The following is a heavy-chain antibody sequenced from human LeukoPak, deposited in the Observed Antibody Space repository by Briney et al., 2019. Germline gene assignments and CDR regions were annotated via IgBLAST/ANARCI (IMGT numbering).Heavy chain of an antibody. CDR1: GGSFSGYY. CDR2: INHSGST. Sequence: SETLSLTCAVYGGSFSGYYCNWIRQSPGKGLEWIGEINHSGSTNYNPSLKSRVTILVDTSKNQFSLKLSSVTAADTAVYYCARASVRGTNHINWFDPWGQGTLVTVSS. V-gene: IGHV4-34*01. D-gene: IGHD3-10*01. J-gene: IGHJ5*02. CDR3: ARASVRGTNHINWFDP.